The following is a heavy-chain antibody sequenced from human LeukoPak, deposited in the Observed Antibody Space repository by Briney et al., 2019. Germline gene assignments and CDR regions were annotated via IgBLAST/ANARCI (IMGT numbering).Heavy chain of an antibody. Sequence: ASVKVSCKASGYTFTSYGISWVRQAPGQGLEWMGWISAYNGNTNYAQKLQGRVTMTTDTSTSTAYLELRSLRSDDTAVYYCARVPHPYYYGSGSYYSAPEFDYWGQGTLVTVSS. J-gene: IGHJ4*02. V-gene: IGHV1-18*01. CDR1: GYTFTSYG. CDR3: ARVPHPYYYGSGSYYSAPEFDY. CDR2: ISAYNGNT. D-gene: IGHD3-10*01.